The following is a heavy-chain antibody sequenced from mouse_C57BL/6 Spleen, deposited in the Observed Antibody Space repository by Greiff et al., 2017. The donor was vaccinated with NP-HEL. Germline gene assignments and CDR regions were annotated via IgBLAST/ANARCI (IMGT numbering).Heavy chain of an antibody. J-gene: IGHJ1*03. CDR1: GYAFSSSW. Sequence: VQLQQSGPELVKPGASVKISCKASGYAFSSSWMNWVKQRPGKGLEWIGRIYPGDGDTNYNGKFKGKATLTADKSSSTAYMQLSSLTSEDSAVYFCARWDYDGYFDVWGTGTTVTVSS. CDR2: IYPGDGDT. V-gene: IGHV1-82*01. CDR3: ARWDYDGYFDV. D-gene: IGHD2-4*01.